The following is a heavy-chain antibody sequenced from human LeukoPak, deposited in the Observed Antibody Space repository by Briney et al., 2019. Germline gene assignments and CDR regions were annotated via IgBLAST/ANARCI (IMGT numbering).Heavy chain of an antibody. V-gene: IGHV3-30*01. CDR3: AREPTYYYDSSAEGRGYFQH. D-gene: IGHD3-22*01. J-gene: IGHJ1*01. CDR1: GFTFSSYA. Sequence: PGGSLRLSCAASGFTFSSYAMHWVRQAPGKGLEWVAVISYDGSNKYYADSVKGRFTISRDNSKNTLYLQMNSLRAEDTAVYYCAREPTYYYDSSAEGRGYFQHWGQGTLVTVSS. CDR2: ISYDGSNK.